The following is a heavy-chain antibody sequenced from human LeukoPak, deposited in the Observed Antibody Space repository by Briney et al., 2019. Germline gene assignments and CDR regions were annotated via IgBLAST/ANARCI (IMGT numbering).Heavy chain of an antibody. D-gene: IGHD1-26*01. CDR2: IWYDGSNK. V-gene: IGHV3-33*01. CDR1: GFTFSSYG. Sequence: GGSLRLSYAASGFTFSSYGMHWVRQAPGKGLEWVAVIWYDGSNKYYADSVKGRFTISRDNSKNTLYLQMNSLRAEDTAVYYCAREVGATPAAWASWFDPWGQGTLVTVSS. CDR3: AREVGATPAAWASWFDP. J-gene: IGHJ5*02.